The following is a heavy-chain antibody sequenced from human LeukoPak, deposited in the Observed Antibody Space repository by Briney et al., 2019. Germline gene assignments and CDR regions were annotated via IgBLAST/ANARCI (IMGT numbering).Heavy chain of an antibody. Sequence: GGSRILSCAASGFTFSSYWTHWVRQAPGKGLVWVSRINSDGSSTSYADSVKGRFTISRDNAKNTLYLQMNSLRAEDTSVYYCARDRNTGSSYENLFEYWGQGSLVTVSS. CDR1: GFTFSSYW. D-gene: IGHD1-26*01. CDR2: INSDGSST. CDR3: ARDRNTGSSYENLFEY. J-gene: IGHJ4*02. V-gene: IGHV3-74*01.